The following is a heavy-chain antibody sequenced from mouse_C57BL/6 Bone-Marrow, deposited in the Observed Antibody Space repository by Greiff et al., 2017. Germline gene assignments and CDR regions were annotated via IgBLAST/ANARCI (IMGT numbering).Heavy chain of an antibody. Sequence: EVKFVESGGDLVKPGGSLKLSCAASGFTFSSYGMSWVRQTPDKRLEWVATISSGGSYTYYPDGVKGRFTISRDNAKNTLYLQMSSLKSEDTAMYYCARLNWAWFAYWGQGTLVTVSA. D-gene: IGHD4-1*01. J-gene: IGHJ3*01. CDR2: ISSGGSYT. CDR1: GFTFSSYG. V-gene: IGHV5-6*01. CDR3: ARLNWAWFAY.